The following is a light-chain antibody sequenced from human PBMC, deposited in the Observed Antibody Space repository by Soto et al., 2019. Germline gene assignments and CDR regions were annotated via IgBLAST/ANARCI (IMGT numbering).Light chain of an antibody. Sequence: IVFTQSPGAPSLSPGGRATLSSRASQSVSSSYLAWYQQKPGQAPRLLISGASSRATGIPVRFSGSGSGTNFTLTISRLEPEDFAVYYCQQHGNSPRTFGQGTRLEI. CDR2: GAS. V-gene: IGKV3-20*01. J-gene: IGKJ5*01. CDR1: QSVSSSY. CDR3: QQHGNSPRT.